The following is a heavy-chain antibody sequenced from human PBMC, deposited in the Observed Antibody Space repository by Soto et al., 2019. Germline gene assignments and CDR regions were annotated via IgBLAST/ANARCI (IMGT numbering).Heavy chain of an antibody. CDR2: IYHSGTT. D-gene: IGHD3-22*01. Sequence: PSETLSLTCAVSGGSISGSNWWSWVRQPPGKGLEWIGEIYHSGTTNYNPSLKSRVTISVDMSKNRFSLKLSSVTAADTAVYYCAREEAMIISGYLDSWGQGTLVTVSS. J-gene: IGHJ4*02. V-gene: IGHV4-4*02. CDR1: GGSISGSNW. CDR3: AREEAMIISGYLDS.